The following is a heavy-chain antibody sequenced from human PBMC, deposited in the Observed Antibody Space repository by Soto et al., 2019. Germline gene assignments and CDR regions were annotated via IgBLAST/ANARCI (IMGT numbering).Heavy chain of an antibody. Sequence: PSETLSLTCSGSGGSISSNFWSWVRQPPGQGLEWIGHINSRGRTNYNPSLMSRVTISMDTSKNQFSLKLTSVTAADTAVYYCARAESSSSEGFDYWGRGTLVTVSS. CDR1: GGSISSNF. CDR3: ARAESSSSEGFDY. D-gene: IGHD6-6*01. V-gene: IGHV4-59*01. CDR2: INSRGRT. J-gene: IGHJ4*02.